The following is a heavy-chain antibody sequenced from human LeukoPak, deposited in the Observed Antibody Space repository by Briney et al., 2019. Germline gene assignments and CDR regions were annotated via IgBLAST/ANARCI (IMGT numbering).Heavy chain of an antibody. V-gene: IGHV1-3*01. D-gene: IGHD6-19*01. Sequence: ASVKVSCKASGYTFTSYYMHWVRQAPGQRLEWMGWINAGNGNTKYSQKFQGRVTITRDTSASTAYMELSSLRSEDTAVYYRARDRYSSGWYNLDYWGQGTLVTVSS. J-gene: IGHJ4*02. CDR1: GYTFTSYY. CDR3: ARDRYSSGWYNLDY. CDR2: INAGNGNT.